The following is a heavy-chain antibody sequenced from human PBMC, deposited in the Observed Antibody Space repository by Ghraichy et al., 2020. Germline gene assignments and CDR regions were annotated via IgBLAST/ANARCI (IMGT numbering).Heavy chain of an antibody. V-gene: IGHV3-30*02. CDR2: IRYDGSNK. Sequence: LSLTCAASGFTFSSYGMHWVRQAPGKGLEWVAFIRYDGSNKYYADSVKGRFTISRDNSKNTLYLQMNSLRAEDTAVYYCAKVGPDCSSTSCYVDAFDIWGQGTMVTVSS. J-gene: IGHJ3*02. D-gene: IGHD2-2*01. CDR3: AKVGPDCSSTSCYVDAFDI. CDR1: GFTFSSYG.